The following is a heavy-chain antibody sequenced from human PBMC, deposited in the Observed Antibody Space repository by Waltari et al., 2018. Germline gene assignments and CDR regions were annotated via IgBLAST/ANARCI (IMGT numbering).Heavy chain of an antibody. J-gene: IGHJ6*03. Sequence: QVQLQESGPGLVKPSETLSLTCTVSGGSISSSYWSWIRKPPGKGLEWIGYIYYSGSTNYNPSLKSRVTISVDTSKNQFSLKLSSVTAADTAVYYCARVRPDPYYYYYMDVWGKGTTVTISS. CDR3: ARVRPDPYYYYYMDV. CDR1: GGSISSSY. CDR2: IYYSGST. D-gene: IGHD4-17*01. V-gene: IGHV4-59*01.